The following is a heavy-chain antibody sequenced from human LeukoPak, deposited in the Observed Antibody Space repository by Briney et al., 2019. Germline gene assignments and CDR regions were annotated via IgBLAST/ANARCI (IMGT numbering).Heavy chain of an antibody. CDR1: GWTFSSYG. V-gene: IGHV3-30*18. CDR2: ISYDGSNK. CDR3: ANEENYSSGWYIDY. D-gene: IGHD6-19*01. Sequence: GRTLRLSCAASGWTFSSYGKHWVRQAPGKGQEWVAVISYDGSNKYYADSVKGRFTISRDNSKNTLYLQMNSLRAEDTAVYYCANEENYSSGWYIDYWGQGTLVTVSS. J-gene: IGHJ4*02.